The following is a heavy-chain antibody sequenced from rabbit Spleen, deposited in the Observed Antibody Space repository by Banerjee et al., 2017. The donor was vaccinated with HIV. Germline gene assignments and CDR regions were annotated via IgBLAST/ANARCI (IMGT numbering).Heavy chain of an antibody. D-gene: IGHD2-1*01. J-gene: IGHJ4*01. CDR1: GFSFSSSYY. Sequence: QSLEESGGGLVQPEGSLTLTCTASGFSFSSSYYMCWVRQAPGKGLEWIACIYTGGSGSTAYASWAKGRFTISKTSSTTVTLQMTSLTAADTATYFCARGSATMTMLITGYYFNLWGPGTLVTVS. CDR3: ARGSATMTMLITGYYFNL. V-gene: IGHV1S40*01. CDR2: IYTGGSGST.